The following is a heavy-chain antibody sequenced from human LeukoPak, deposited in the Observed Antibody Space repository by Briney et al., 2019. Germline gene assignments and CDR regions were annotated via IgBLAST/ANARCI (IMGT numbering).Heavy chain of an antibody. J-gene: IGHJ3*02. CDR1: GGSISPYY. D-gene: IGHD3-16*01. V-gene: IGHV4-59*08. CDR3: ARHLPPYVHIDI. CDR2: ITYSGGI. Sequence: SETLSLTCNVYGGSISPYYWSWIRQPPGKGLEWVAYITYSGGINYNHFLKSRVTISVNMSKNQFSLKLDSVTAADTAVYYCARHLPPYVHIDIWGQGTEVTVSS.